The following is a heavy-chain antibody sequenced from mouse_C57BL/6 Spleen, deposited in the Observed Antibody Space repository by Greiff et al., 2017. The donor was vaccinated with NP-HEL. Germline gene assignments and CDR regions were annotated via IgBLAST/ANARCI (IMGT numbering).Heavy chain of an antibody. D-gene: IGHD1-1*01. CDR3: ARGYGDAMDY. CDR1: GFNIKDYY. V-gene: IGHV14-2*01. J-gene: IGHJ4*01. CDR2: IDPEDGET. Sequence: VQLQQSGAELVKPGASVKLSCTASGFNIKDYYMHWVKQRTEQGLEWIGRIDPEDGETKYATKFQGKATIPADTSSNTAYLQLSSLTSEDTAVYYCARGYGDAMDYWGQGTSVTVSS.